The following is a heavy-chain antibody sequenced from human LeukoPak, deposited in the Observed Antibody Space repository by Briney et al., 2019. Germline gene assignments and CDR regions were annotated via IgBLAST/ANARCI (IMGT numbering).Heavy chain of an antibody. CDR2: ISSSSSYI. CDR1: GFTFSSYS. CDR3: AGGYYYNSSGYYYSAYFQH. J-gene: IGHJ1*01. Sequence: GGSLRLSCAASGFTFSSYSMNWVRQAPGKGLEWVSSISSSSSYIYYADSVKGRFTISRDNAKNSLYLQMNRLRAEDTAVYYCAGGYYYNSSGYYYSAYFQHWGQGTLVTVSS. D-gene: IGHD3-22*01. V-gene: IGHV3-21*01.